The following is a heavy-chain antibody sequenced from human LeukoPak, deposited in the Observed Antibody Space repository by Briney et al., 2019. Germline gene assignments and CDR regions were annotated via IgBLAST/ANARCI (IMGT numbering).Heavy chain of an antibody. Sequence: PGGSLRLSCAASGFTFSSYSMNWVRQAPGKGLEWVSYISSSSSTIYYADSVKGRFTISRDNAKNSLYLQMNSLRAEDTAVYYCARDREYYDFWSGYPRGAFDIWGQGTMVTVSS. V-gene: IGHV3-48*01. D-gene: IGHD3-3*01. J-gene: IGHJ3*02. CDR2: ISSSSSTI. CDR3: ARDREYYDFWSGYPRGAFDI. CDR1: GFTFSSYS.